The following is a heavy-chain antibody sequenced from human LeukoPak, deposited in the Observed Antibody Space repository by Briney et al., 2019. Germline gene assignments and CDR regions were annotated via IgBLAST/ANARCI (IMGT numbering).Heavy chain of an antibody. Sequence: SETLSLTCAVSGYSISNGYYWVWIRQSPGKGLEWIGSLYHSDSAYYNTSLKSRVSMSADASRNQFSLKLSFVTAADTAVYYCARQHDSYYYYYVDVWGSGTTVTVSS. J-gene: IGHJ6*03. CDR3: ARQHDSYYYYYVDV. CDR1: GYSISNGYY. CDR2: LYHSDSA. V-gene: IGHV4-38-2*01.